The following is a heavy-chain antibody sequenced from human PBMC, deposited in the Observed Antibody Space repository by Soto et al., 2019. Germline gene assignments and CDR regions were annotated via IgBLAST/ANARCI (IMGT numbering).Heavy chain of an antibody. CDR3: ATSIAEGEVDY. V-gene: IGHV1-46*03. J-gene: IGHJ4*02. CDR2: INPSGGST. D-gene: IGHD6-6*01. CDR1: GYTFTSYY. Sequence: ASVKVSCKASGYTFTSYYMHWVRQAPGQGLEWMGIINPSGGSTSYAQKFQGRVTMTRDTSTSTVYMELSSLRSEDTAVYYCATSIAEGEVDYWGQGTLVTVSS.